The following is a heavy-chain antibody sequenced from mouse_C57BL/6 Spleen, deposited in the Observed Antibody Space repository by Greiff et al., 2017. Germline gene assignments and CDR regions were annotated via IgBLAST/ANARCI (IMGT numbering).Heavy chain of an antibody. CDR1: GFTFSSYA. CDR2: ISSGGDYI. Sequence: EVKLVESGEGLVKPGGSLKLSCAASGFTFSSYAMSWVRQTPEKRLEWVAYISSGGDYIYYADTVKGRFTISRDNARNTLYLQMSSLKSEDTAMYYCTRDRGLGNYEGYFDVWGTGTTVTVSS. J-gene: IGHJ1*03. CDR3: TRDRGLGNYEGYFDV. D-gene: IGHD2-1*01. V-gene: IGHV5-9-1*02.